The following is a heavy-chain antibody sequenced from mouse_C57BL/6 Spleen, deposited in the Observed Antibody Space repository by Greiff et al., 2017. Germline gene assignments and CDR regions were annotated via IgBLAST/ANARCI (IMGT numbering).Heavy chain of an antibody. J-gene: IGHJ3*01. V-gene: IGHV14-2*01. CDR1: GFNFKDYC. CDR3: ARSEDGYYLFAY. CDR2: IDPEDGGT. Sequence: QSGAELVKPGASVKLSCTASGFNFKDYCMHWVKQRTEQGLEWIGRIDPEDGGTKYDQQFKGKATITADTSSNTAYMQLSSLTSEDSAVYYCARSEDGYYLFAYWGQGTLVTVSA. D-gene: IGHD2-3*01.